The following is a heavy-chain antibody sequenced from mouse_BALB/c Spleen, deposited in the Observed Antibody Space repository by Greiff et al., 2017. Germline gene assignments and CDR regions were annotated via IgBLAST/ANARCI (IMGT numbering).Heavy chain of an antibody. CDR3: ASRWGDVGY. Sequence: VQLQQSGAELVKPGASVKLSCTASGFYFTDTYMHWVKQRPEQGLEWIGRIDPANGNTKYDPKFQGKATITADTSSNTAYLQLSSLTSEDTAVYYGASRWGDVGYWGQGTTLTVSS. CDR2: IDPANGNT. D-gene: IGHD2-3*01. J-gene: IGHJ2*01. CDR1: GFYFTDTY. V-gene: IGHV14-3*02.